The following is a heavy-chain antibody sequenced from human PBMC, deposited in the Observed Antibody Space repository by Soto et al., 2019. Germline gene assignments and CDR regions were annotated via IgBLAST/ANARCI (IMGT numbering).Heavy chain of an antibody. J-gene: IGHJ2*01. CDR2: IYYSGNT. CDR3: ARVGYSSSWFWYFDL. V-gene: IGHV4-59*01. CDR1: GGSMSNYY. Sequence: SETLSLTCIVSGGSMSNYYWSWIRQPPGKGLEWIGYIYYSGNTKYNPSLKSRVTISKDTSKNQFSLKLSSVTAADTAVYYCARVGYSSSWFWYFDLWGRGTLVTVSS. D-gene: IGHD6-13*01.